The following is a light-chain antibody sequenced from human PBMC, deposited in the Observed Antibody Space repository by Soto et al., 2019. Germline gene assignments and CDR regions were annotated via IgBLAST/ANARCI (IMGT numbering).Light chain of an antibody. CDR3: QQYGSSPRT. CDR1: QSVSRSY. CDR2: GAS. V-gene: IGKV3-20*01. Sequence: EIVLTQSPGTLSLSPGERATLSCRASQSVSRSYLAWYQQKPGQAPRLLIYGASSRATGIPDRFSGSGSGTDFTLTISILEPEYFAVYYCQQYGSSPRTFGQGTKVEIK. J-gene: IGKJ1*01.